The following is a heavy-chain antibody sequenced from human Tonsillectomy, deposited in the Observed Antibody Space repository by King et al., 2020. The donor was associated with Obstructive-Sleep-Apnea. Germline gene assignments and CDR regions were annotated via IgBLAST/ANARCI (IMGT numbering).Heavy chain of an antibody. CDR1: GFTLTNYS. V-gene: IGHV3-21*01. D-gene: IGHD6-6*01. Sequence: VQLVESGGGLVKPGGSLRLSCAASGFTLTNYSMNRVRQTPGKGLEWVSSIGSESSYIYYADSLKGRFTISRDNAKNSLYLQMNSLRAEDTAVYYCSCLSSSAFWGQGTLVTVSS. CDR3: SCLSSSAF. J-gene: IGHJ4*02. CDR2: IGSESSYI.